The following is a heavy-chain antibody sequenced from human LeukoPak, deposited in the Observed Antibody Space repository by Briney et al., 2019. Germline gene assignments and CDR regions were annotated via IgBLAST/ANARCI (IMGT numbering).Heavy chain of an antibody. CDR1: GYSISSGYY. V-gene: IGHV4-38-2*02. J-gene: IGHJ4*02. Sequence: SETLSLTCAVSGYSISSGYYWGWIRQPPGNGLEWIGSIYHSGSTYYNPSLKSRVTISVDTSKNQFSLKLSSVTAADTAVYYCARDTYYYDSSGYSYFDYWGQGTLVTVSS. CDR3: ARDTYYYDSSGYSYFDY. D-gene: IGHD3-22*01. CDR2: IYHSGST.